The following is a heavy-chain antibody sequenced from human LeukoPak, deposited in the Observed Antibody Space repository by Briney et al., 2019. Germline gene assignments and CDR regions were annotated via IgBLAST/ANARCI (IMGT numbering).Heavy chain of an antibody. Sequence: YPGASLRLSCAASGFTFSNYAMSWVRQAPGKGLEWVSAITGGGSGIYYTDSMKSRFTISRDNSKNTLYLQINGLRAEDTAVYYFAKWGDYDVLTGYYVSDYWGQGTLVTVSS. V-gene: IGHV3-23*01. D-gene: IGHD3-9*01. CDR1: GFTFSNYA. CDR3: AKWGDYDVLTGYYVSDY. CDR2: ITGGGSGI. J-gene: IGHJ4*02.